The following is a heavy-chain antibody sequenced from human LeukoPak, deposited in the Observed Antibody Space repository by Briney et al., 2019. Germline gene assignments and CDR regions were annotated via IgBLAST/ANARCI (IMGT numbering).Heavy chain of an antibody. CDR2: IWYDGSNK. CDR1: GFTFSSYG. V-gene: IGHV3-33*06. CDR3: AKSPYYDSSGYFPYYFDY. D-gene: IGHD3-22*01. J-gene: IGHJ4*02. Sequence: GGSLRLSCAASGFTFSSYGMYWVRQAPGKGLEWVAVIWYDGSNKYYADSVKGRFTISRDNSKNTLYLQMNSLRAEDTAVYYCAKSPYYDSSGYFPYYFDYWGQGTLVTVSS.